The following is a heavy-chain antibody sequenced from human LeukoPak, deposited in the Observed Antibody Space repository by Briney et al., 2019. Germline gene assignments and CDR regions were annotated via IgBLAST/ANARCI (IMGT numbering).Heavy chain of an antibody. V-gene: IGHV3-33*01. CDR1: GFMFRNYG. CDR3: ARDEYSFSLRGATIDY. J-gene: IGHJ4*02. CDR2: IWYNGNEK. D-gene: IGHD1-26*01. Sequence: PGRSLRLSCTASGFMFRNYGMHWVRQAPGKGLEWVAVIWYNGNEKYYTGSVEGRFTISRDNSKNTVYLQMNSLRAEDTAVYYCARDEYSFSLRGATIDYWGQGTLVTVSS.